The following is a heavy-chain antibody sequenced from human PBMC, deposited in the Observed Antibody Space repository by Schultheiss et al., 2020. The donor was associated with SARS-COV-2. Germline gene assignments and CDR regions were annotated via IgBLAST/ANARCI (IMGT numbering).Heavy chain of an antibody. CDR3: ASFPSTRATGDCWFDP. Sequence: GESLKISCAASGFTFSTYAMHWVRQAPGKGLEWVAVISYDGSNKYYADSVKGRFTISRDNSKNTLYLQMNSLRAEDTAVYYCASFPSTRATGDCWFDPWGQGTLVTVSS. CDR1: GFTFSTYA. V-gene: IGHV3-30*04. J-gene: IGHJ5*02. CDR2: ISYDGSNK. D-gene: IGHD2-2*01.